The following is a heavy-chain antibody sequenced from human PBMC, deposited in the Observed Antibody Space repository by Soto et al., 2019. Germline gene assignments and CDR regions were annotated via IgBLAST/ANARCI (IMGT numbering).Heavy chain of an antibody. J-gene: IGHJ6*02. Sequence: SETLSLTCTVSGCSISSTTEYWIWHPPPPGQVLAWVGYIYYSGSTTYHRSLKSRVTISVDTSKNQFSLKLSSVTAADTAVYYCARAPGIGLTTEEYSGMDVWGQETRVTVSS. V-gene: IGHV4-61*01. CDR1: GCSISSTTEY. D-gene: IGHD2-8*01. CDR2: IYYSGST. CDR3: ARAPGIGLTTEEYSGMDV.